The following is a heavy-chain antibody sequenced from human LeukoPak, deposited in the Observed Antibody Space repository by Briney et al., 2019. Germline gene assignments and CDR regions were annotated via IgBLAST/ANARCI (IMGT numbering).Heavy chain of an antibody. D-gene: IGHD3-10*01. CDR2: ISAYDGNT. V-gene: IGHV1-18*01. Sequence: ASVKVSCKASGYTFISYGFSWVRQAPGQGLEWRGWISAYDGNTKSAQKFQGRVTMTTDTSTSTAYMELRSLRSDDTAVYYCARDGYGSGKGYFDYWGQGSLVTVSS. CDR3: ARDGYGSGKGYFDY. J-gene: IGHJ4*02. CDR1: GYTFISYG.